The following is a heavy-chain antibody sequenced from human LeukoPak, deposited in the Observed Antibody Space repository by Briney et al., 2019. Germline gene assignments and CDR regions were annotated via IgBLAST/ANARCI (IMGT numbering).Heavy chain of an antibody. CDR2: MNPNSGNT. Sequence: ASVKVSCKASGYTFTSYDINWVRQATGQGLEWMGWMNPNSGNTGYAQKFQGRVTMTRNTSISTAYMELSSLRSEDTAVYYCARVWAYSTQTGMDVWGQGTTVTVSS. D-gene: IGHD4-11*01. J-gene: IGHJ6*02. CDR3: ARVWAYSTQTGMDV. V-gene: IGHV1-8*01. CDR1: GYTFTSYD.